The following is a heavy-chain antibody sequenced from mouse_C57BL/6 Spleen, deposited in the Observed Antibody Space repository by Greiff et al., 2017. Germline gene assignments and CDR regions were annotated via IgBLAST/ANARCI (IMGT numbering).Heavy chain of an antibody. CDR1: GFNIKDDY. V-gene: IGHV14-4*01. J-gene: IGHJ3*01. D-gene: IGHD2-12*01. CDR3: TRGSYSSWFAY. CDR2: IDPANGDT. Sequence: VQLQQSGAELVRPGASVKLSCTASGFNIKDDYMPWVKQRPEQGLEWLGWIDPANGDTEYASKFQGKATITADTSSNTAYLQLSSLTSEDTAVYYCTRGSYSSWFAYWGQGTLVTVSA.